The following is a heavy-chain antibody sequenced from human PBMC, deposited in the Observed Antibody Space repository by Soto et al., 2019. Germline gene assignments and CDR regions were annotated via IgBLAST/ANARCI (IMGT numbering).Heavy chain of an antibody. D-gene: IGHD1-1*01. CDR2: INPNSGGT. CDR3: ARGGAGTTGTTWTFDY. J-gene: IGHJ4*02. V-gene: IGHV1-2*04. Sequence: ASVKVSCKASGYTFTGYYMHWVRQAPGQGLEWMGWINPNSGGTNYAQKFQGWVTMTRDTSISTAYMELSRLGSDDTAVYYCARGGAGTTGTTWTFDYWGQGTLVTVSS. CDR1: GYTFTGYY.